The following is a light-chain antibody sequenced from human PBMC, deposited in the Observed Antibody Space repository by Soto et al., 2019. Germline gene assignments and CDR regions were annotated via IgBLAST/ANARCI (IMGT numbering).Light chain of an antibody. V-gene: IGLV2-14*01. Sequence: QSVLTQPASVSGSPGQSITISCTGTSSDVGAYNYVSWYQQHPGKAPKLMIYEVSNRPSGVSNRFSGSKSGNTASLTISGLQAEDEADYYCSSLTSSITVVFGGGTQLTVL. J-gene: IGLJ2*01. CDR2: EVS. CDR3: SSLTSSITVV. CDR1: SSDVGAYNY.